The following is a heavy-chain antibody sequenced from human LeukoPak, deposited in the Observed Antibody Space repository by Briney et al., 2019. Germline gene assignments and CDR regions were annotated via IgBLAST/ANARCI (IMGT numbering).Heavy chain of an antibody. CDR1: GFTFSSYW. J-gene: IGHJ4*02. CDR3: AKCRGVIGDY. V-gene: IGHV3-7*03. Sequence: GGSLRLSCAASGFTFSSYWMSWVRQAPGKGLEWVANIKEDGGEIHFVDSMKGRFTISRDNSKNTLYLQMNSLRAEDTAVYYCAKCRGVIGDYWGQGTLVTVSS. D-gene: IGHD3-10*01. CDR2: IKEDGGEI.